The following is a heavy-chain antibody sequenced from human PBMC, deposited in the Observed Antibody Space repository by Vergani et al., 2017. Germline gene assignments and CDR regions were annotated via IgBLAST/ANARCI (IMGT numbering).Heavy chain of an antibody. CDR1: GGSISSGSYY. CDR3: GREDYYDSSGYYYGDEYFQH. CDR2: IYYSGST. V-gene: IGHV4-61*10. D-gene: IGHD3-22*01. Sequence: QVQLQESGPGLVKPSQTLSLTCTVSGGSISSGSYYWSWIRQPAGKGLEWIGHIYYSGSTNYNPSLKSRVTISVDTSKNQFSLKLSSVTAADTAVYYCGREDYYDSSGYYYGDEYFQHWGQGTLVTVSS. J-gene: IGHJ1*01.